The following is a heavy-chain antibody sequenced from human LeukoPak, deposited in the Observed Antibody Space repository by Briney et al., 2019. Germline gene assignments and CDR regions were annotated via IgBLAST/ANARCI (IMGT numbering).Heavy chain of an antibody. CDR3: TKDPNGDYVGAFDF. CDR2: IRGSGSGT. Sequence: GGSLRLSCAASGFTFSSYAMSWVRQAPGKGLEWVSSIRGSGSGTDYAGSVEGRFTISRDNSKNTLYLQMNRLRAEDTAVYYCTKDPNGDYVGAFDFWGQGTMVTVSS. J-gene: IGHJ3*01. D-gene: IGHD4-17*01. CDR1: GFTFSSYA. V-gene: IGHV3-23*01.